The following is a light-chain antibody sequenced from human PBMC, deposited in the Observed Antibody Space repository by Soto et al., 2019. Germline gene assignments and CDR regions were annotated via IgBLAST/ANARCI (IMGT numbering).Light chain of an antibody. J-gene: IGLJ7*01. CDR2: EVS. CDR1: SSDVGGYDY. CDR3: TSYAGSNNFCV. V-gene: IGLV2-8*01. Sequence: QPVLTQPPSASGSPGQTVTISCIGTSSDVGGYDYVSWYQQHPGKAPKLIIYEVSKRPSGVPDRFSGSKSGNTASLTVSGLQAEDEADYYCTSYAGSNNFCVFGVGTQLTVL.